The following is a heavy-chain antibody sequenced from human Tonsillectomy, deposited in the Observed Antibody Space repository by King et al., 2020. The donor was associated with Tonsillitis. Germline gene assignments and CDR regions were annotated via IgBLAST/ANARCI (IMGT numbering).Heavy chain of an antibody. CDR1: GFTFSSYG. CDR3: AKRVIGGSSSLYFDY. D-gene: IGHD6-6*01. Sequence: VQLVESGGGVVQPGGSLRLSCAASGFTFSSYGMHWVRQAPGKGLEWVAFIRYDGSNKYYADSVKGRFTISRDNSKNPLYLQMNSLRAEDMAVYYCAKRVIGGSSSLYFDYWGQGTLVTVSS. J-gene: IGHJ4*02. CDR2: IRYDGSNK. V-gene: IGHV3-30*02.